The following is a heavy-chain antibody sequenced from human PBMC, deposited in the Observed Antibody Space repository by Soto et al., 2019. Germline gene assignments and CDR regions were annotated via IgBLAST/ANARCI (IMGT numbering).Heavy chain of an antibody. CDR2: INQDGSGT. CDR3: ARYFRGSGRYFFDH. V-gene: IGHV3-7*03. CDR1: GFTFRSFS. J-gene: IGHJ4*02. Sequence: EVKLVESGGGLVQPGGSLRLSCAASGFTFRSFSMDWVRQAPGKSLEWVANINQDGSGTYYVDSVKGRFTISRDNAKNSLYLQMNSLRAEDTAVYYCARYFRGSGRYFFDHWGQGTLVTVSS. D-gene: IGHD6-19*01.